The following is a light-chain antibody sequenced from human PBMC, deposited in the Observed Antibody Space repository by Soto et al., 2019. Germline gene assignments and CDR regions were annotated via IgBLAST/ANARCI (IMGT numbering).Light chain of an antibody. V-gene: IGKV3-11*01. CDR1: QSVSNY. CDR3: QQRSDWPIT. Sequence: EIVLTQSPATLSLSPRDRATLSCRASQSVSNYLAWYQQKPGQAPRLLIYDSSNRATGVPARFSGSGSGTDFILTISSLEPDDFAVYHCQQRSDWPITFGQGTRLEI. CDR2: DSS. J-gene: IGKJ5*01.